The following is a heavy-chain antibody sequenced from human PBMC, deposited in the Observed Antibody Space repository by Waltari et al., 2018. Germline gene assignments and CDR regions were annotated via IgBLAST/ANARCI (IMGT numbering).Heavy chain of an antibody. Sequence: QVQLRESGPGLVWSSETLSLSCHVSGHSVPNDFYWAWIRQSPGGGLEWIASIYHTGSTHYNSSLKSRVAISTDMSTKQFFLTLTHLTAADTAVYYCAEEGDFRAGLFESWGQGTLVSVSS. CDR1: GHSVPNDFY. J-gene: IGHJ4*02. D-gene: IGHD3-16*01. V-gene: IGHV4-38-2*01. CDR2: IYHTGST. CDR3: AEEGDFRAGLFES.